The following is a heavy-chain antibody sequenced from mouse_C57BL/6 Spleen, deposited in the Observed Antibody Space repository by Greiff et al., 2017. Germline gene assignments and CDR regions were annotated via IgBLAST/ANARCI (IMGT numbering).Heavy chain of an antibody. J-gene: IGHJ1*03. CDR2: IDPSDSET. CDR3: ARGGSGSSPYWYFDV. D-gene: IGHD1-1*01. V-gene: IGHV1-52*01. Sequence: QVQLQQPGAELVRPGSSVKLSCKASGYTFTSYWMHWVKQRPIQGLEWIGNIDPSDSETHYNQKFKDKATLTVDKSSSTAYMQLSSLTSEDSAVYYCARGGSGSSPYWYFDVWGTGTTVTVSS. CDR1: GYTFTSYW.